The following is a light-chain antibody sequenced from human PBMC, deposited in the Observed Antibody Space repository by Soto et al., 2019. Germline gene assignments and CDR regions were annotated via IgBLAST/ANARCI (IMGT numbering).Light chain of an antibody. J-gene: IGKJ1*01. V-gene: IGKV3-20*01. CDR1: QSLTGGY. CDR2: GAS. CDR3: QQYNSYWT. Sequence: ILLTQSPGTLSLSPGERATLSCRASQSLTGGYLAWYQQKPGQAPRLVIFGASSRATGIPDRFSGSGTGTDFTLTISRLEPEDFAVYYCQQYNSYWTFGQGTKVDIK.